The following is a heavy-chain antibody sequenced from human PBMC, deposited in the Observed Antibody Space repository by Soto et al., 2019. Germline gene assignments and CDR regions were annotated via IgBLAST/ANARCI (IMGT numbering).Heavy chain of an antibody. Sequence: SETLSLTCTVSGGSISSYYWSWIRQPPGKGLEWIGYIYYSGSTNYNPSLKSRVTISVDTSKNQFSLKVSSVTAADTAVYFCARAPKIKNVSFDYWGQGSLVTVSS. D-gene: IGHD3-16*01. V-gene: IGHV4-59*01. CDR3: ARAPKIKNVSFDY. CDR2: IYYSGST. CDR1: GGSISSYY. J-gene: IGHJ4*02.